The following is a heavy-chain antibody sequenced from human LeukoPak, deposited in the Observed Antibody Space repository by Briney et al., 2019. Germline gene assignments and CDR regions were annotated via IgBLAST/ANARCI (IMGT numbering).Heavy chain of an antibody. CDR1: GYTFTSYD. CDR2: INPNSGGT. CDR3: ARGFIAVAGIYYFDY. Sequence: GASVKVSCKASGYTFTSYDINWVRQAPGQGLEWMGRINPNSGGTNYAQKFQGRVTMTRDTSISTAYMELSRLRSDDTAVYYCARGFIAVAGIYYFDYWGQGTLVTVSS. J-gene: IGHJ4*02. V-gene: IGHV1-2*06. D-gene: IGHD6-19*01.